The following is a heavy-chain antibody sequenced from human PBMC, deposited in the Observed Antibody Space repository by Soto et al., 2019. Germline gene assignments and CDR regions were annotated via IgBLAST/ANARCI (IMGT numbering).Heavy chain of an antibody. CDR2: IYYGGST. J-gene: IGHJ4*02. CDR1: GGSISSSGFY. CDR3: ARLGGNWNDAFYY. D-gene: IGHD1-1*01. Sequence: PSETLSLTCAVSGGSISSSGFYWAWLRQPPEKGLEWIGSIYYGGSTYYNPSLKSRVTIPVDTSKNQFSLILSSVTAADTAVYFCARLGGNWNDAFYYWGQGTLVTVSS. V-gene: IGHV4-39*01.